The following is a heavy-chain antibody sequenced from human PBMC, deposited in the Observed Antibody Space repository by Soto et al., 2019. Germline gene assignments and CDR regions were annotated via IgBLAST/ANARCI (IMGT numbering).Heavy chain of an antibody. D-gene: IGHD3-10*01. CDR1: GGSISSYY. V-gene: IGHV4-59*01. CDR3: ERGRSGDY. Sequence: PSETLGIACTFSGGSISSYYWSWIRQPPGKGLGWIGYIYYSGSTNYNPSLKSRVTISVDTSKNQFSLKLSSVTAADTAVYYCERGRSGDYWGQGTMVTVSS. J-gene: IGHJ4*02. CDR2: IYYSGST.